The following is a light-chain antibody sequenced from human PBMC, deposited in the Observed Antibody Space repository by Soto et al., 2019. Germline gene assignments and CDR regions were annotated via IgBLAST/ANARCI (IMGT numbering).Light chain of an antibody. J-gene: IGKJ4*01. CDR3: MQSVQFPRT. CDR1: HSLLGSDGKTY. V-gene: IGKV2D-29*01. Sequence: DFVMTQTPLSLSVTPGQPASISCKSSHSLLGSDGKTYLSWYLQKPGHPPQLLIFEVSNHFSGVSDRFSGSGSGTDFTLKISRVEAEDVGVYYCMQSVQFPRTFGGGTKVEIK. CDR2: EVS.